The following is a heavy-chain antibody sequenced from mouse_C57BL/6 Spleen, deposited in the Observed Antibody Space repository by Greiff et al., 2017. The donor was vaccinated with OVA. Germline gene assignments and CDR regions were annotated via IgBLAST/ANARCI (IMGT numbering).Heavy chain of an antibody. CDR3: ASHGYYGSIWDY. J-gene: IGHJ2*01. Sequence: EVKLQQSGPELVKPGASVKMSCKASGYTFTDYNMHWVKQSHGKSLEWIGYINPNNGGTSYNQKFKGKATLTVNKSSSTAYMELRSLTSEDSAVYYCASHGYYGSIWDYWGQGTTLTVSS. D-gene: IGHD1-1*01. V-gene: IGHV1-22*01. CDR1: GYTFTDYN. CDR2: INPNNGGT.